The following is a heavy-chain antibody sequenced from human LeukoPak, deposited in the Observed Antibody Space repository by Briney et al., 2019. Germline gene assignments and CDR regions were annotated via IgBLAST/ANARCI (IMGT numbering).Heavy chain of an antibody. V-gene: IGHV1-8*01. Sequence: VASVKVSCKASGYTFTSFDINWVRQATGQGLEWMGWMNPNSGNTGYAQKFQGRVTMTRNTSISTAYMELSSLRSEDTAVYYCAREGAYDFWSGYPSRYYYGMDVWGQGTTVTVSS. J-gene: IGHJ6*02. CDR2: MNPNSGNT. CDR1: GYTFTSFD. CDR3: AREGAYDFWSGYPSRYYYGMDV. D-gene: IGHD3-3*01.